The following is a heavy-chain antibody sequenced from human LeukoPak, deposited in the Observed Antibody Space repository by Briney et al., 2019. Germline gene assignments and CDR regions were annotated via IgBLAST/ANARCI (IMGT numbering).Heavy chain of an antibody. Sequence: GESLKISCKGSGYSFTSYWIGWVRQMPGKGLEWMGIIYPGDSDTRYSPSFQGQVTISADKSISTAYLQWSSLRASDTAMYYCARQPERYSSGWHVDYWGQGTLVTVSS. CDR1: GYSFTSYW. CDR2: IYPGDSDT. D-gene: IGHD6-19*01. V-gene: IGHV5-51*01. CDR3: ARQPERYSSGWHVDY. J-gene: IGHJ4*02.